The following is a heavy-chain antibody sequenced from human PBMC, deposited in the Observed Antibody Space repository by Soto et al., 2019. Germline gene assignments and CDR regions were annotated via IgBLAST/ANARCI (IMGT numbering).Heavy chain of an antibody. CDR3: ARGPTYYDSSGLDY. J-gene: IGHJ4*02. CDR2: SIPIFGTA. Sequence: QVQLVQSGAEVKKPGSSVKVSCKASGGTFSSYAISWVRQAPGQGLEWMGGSIPIFGTANYAQKFQGSVTITADESTSTAYMELRRLRSEDTAVYYCARGPTYYDSSGLDYWGQGTLVTVSS. V-gene: IGHV1-69*01. D-gene: IGHD3-22*01. CDR1: GGTFSSYA.